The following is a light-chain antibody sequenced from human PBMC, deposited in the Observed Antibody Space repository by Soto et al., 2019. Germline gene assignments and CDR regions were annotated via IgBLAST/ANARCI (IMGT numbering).Light chain of an antibody. J-gene: IGKJ2*01. V-gene: IGKV1-39*01. CDR3: KQIYSFLYT. CDR2: AAS. Sequence: DIQMTQSPSSLSASVGYRVTITCRASQSISSYLNWYQQKPGQAPKLLIYAASSLKSGVPSRFSGKGSGTEFPLTINSLQTEDCATYFCKQIYSFLYTFGQGTKLEIK. CDR1: QSISSY.